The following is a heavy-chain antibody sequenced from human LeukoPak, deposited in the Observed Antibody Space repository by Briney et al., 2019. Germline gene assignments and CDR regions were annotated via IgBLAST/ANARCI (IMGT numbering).Heavy chain of an antibody. CDR3: ARDDYGGYYP. CDR2: ISANSGGT. D-gene: IGHD4-17*01. Sequence: GAAVKVSCKASGYTFTGYYLHWVRQTPGQGLEWMGWISANSGGTNYAQKFQGRVTMTRDTSISTVYMELNRLTSDDTAVYYCARDDYGGYYPWGQGTLATVSS. V-gene: IGHV1-2*02. CDR1: GYTFTGYY. J-gene: IGHJ5*02.